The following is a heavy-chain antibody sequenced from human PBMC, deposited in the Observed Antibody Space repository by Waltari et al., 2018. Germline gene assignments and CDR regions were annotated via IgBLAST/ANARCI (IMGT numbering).Heavy chain of an antibody. CDR1: GYTLTGHY. Sequence: QVQLVQSGAEVRKPGASVKVSCKASGYTLTGHYIHWVRQAPGQGLEWMGWLNRNTGGTKDAQKFQGRVTMTRDTSISTAYMELSNVTSDDTAVYYCARDLSTSSLFYWFDPWGQGSLVTVSS. J-gene: IGHJ5*02. D-gene: IGHD2-2*01. V-gene: IGHV1-2*02. CDR2: LNRNTGGT. CDR3: ARDLSTSSLFYWFDP.